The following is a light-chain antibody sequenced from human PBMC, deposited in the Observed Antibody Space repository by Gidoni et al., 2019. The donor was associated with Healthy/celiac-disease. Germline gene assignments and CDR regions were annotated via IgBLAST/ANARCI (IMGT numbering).Light chain of an antibody. Sequence: EIVMTQPPATLSASPGERATLSCRASQSVSSNLAWYQQKPGQAPRLLIYGASTRATGIPARFSGRGSGTEFTLTISSLQSEDFAVYYCQQYSNWPPWTFGQGTKVEIK. CDR3: QQYSNWPPWT. CDR1: QSVSSN. CDR2: GAS. J-gene: IGKJ1*01. V-gene: IGKV3-15*01.